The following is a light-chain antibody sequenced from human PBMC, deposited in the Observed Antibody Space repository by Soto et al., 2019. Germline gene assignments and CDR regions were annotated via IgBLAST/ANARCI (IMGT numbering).Light chain of an antibody. CDR2: GAS. CDR1: QCVSSS. V-gene: IGKV3-15*01. CDR3: QQYSNWWT. Sequence: EIVMTQSPATLSVSPGERATLSCRASQCVSSSLAWYQKKPGQAPRLLIYGASTRATGIPARFSGSGSGTEFTLTISSLQSEDFAVYYCQQYSNWWTFGQGTRVEIK. J-gene: IGKJ1*01.